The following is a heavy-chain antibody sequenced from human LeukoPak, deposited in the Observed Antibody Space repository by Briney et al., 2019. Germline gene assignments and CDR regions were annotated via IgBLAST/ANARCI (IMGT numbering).Heavy chain of an antibody. CDR3: AKESYVDSASDY. V-gene: IGHV3-33*06. CDR2: IWYDGSNK. CDR1: GFTFSSYE. J-gene: IGHJ4*02. Sequence: GGSLRLSCAASGFTFSSYEMNWVRQAPGKGLEWVAVIWYDGSNKYYADSVKGRFTISRDNSKNTLYLQMNSLRAEDTAVYYCAKESYVDSASDYWGQGTLVTVSS. D-gene: IGHD2-21*01.